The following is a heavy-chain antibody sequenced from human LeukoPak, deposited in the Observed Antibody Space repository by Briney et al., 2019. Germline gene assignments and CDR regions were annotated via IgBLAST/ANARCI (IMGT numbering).Heavy chain of an antibody. V-gene: IGHV1-69*06. CDR1: GGTFSSYA. Sequence: SVKVSCKASGGTFSSYAISWVRQAPGQGLEWMGGIIPIFGTANYAQKFQGRATITADKSTSTAYMELSSLRSEDTAVYYCAREGAYGDHGGNWFDPWGQGTLVTVSS. CDR2: IIPIFGTA. CDR3: AREGAYGDHGGNWFDP. J-gene: IGHJ5*02. D-gene: IGHD4-17*01.